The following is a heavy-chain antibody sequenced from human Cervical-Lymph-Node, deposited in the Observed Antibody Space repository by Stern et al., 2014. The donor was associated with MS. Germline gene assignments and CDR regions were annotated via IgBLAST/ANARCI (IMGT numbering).Heavy chain of an antibody. V-gene: IGHV3-33*01. J-gene: IGHJ4*02. CDR1: GFTFSNHA. Sequence: DQLVESGGAVVQPGNSLTLSCAPSGFTFSNHAIHWVRQTPGKGLEWLAVIWHDGSKKYYADSLQGRFTISSDAFKNTVFLQTPTLRPADPQVYYCARPPEHWGDYFYLPQYFLDSWGQGTLVTVPP. CDR2: IWHDGSKK. D-gene: IGHD4-17*01. CDR3: ARPPEHWGDYFYLPQYFLDS.